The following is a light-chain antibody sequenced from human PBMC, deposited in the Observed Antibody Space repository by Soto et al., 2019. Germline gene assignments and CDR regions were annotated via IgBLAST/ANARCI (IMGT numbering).Light chain of an antibody. CDR3: SSYTTSDVV. J-gene: IGLJ2*01. Sequence: QSALTQPASVSGSPGQSITISCTGTSSDVGAYISVSWYQHHPGKAPKLLIYAVSNRPSGVSNRFSGSKSGNTASLTIPGLQAEDEADYYCSSYTTSDVVFGGGTQLTVL. V-gene: IGLV2-14*03. CDR2: AVS. CDR1: SSDVGAYIS.